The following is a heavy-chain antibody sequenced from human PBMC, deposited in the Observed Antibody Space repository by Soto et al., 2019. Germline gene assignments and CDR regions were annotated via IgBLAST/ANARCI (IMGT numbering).Heavy chain of an antibody. CDR1: GFTVSSNY. D-gene: IGHD6-19*01. V-gene: IGHV3-33*08. CDR3: ARAPLPNLYSSGWSHFDY. Sequence: GGSLRLSCAASGFTVSSNYMSWVRQAPGKGLEWVAVIRYDGSNKYYADSVKGRFTISRDNSKNTLYLQMNSLRAEDTAVYYCARAPLPNLYSSGWSHFDYWGQGTLVTVSS. J-gene: IGHJ4*02. CDR2: IRYDGSNK.